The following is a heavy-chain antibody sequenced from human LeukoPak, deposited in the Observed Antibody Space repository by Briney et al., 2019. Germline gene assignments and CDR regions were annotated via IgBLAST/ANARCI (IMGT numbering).Heavy chain of an antibody. D-gene: IGHD1-1*01. CDR1: GFTVSSNH. Sequence: GGSLRLSCAASGFTVSSNHMSWVRQAPGKGLEWVSVIYSGGSTDYADSVKGRFTISRDNLKNTLYLQMNSLRAEDTAVYYRARGPAGYNWGQGTLVTFSS. CDR3: ARGPAGYN. CDR2: IYSGGST. J-gene: IGHJ4*02. V-gene: IGHV3-53*01.